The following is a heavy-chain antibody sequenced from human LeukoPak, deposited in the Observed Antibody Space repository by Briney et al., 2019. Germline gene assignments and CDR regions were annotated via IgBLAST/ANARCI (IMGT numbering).Heavy chain of an antibody. CDR3: ARVLITSVEVTKAFDI. CDR1: GDTVSSDSAT. CDR2: TYYRSKWYN. J-gene: IGHJ3*02. Sequence: SQTLSLTCAISGDTVSSDSATWNWIRQSPSRGLEWLGRTYYRSKWYNDYAVSVKSRITINPDTSKNQFSLHLNSVTPEDTAVYYCARVLITSVEVTKAFDIWGQGTIVTVSS. D-gene: IGHD2-21*02. V-gene: IGHV6-1*01.